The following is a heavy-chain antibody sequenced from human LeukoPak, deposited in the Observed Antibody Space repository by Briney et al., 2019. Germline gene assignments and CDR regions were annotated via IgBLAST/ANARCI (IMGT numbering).Heavy chain of an antibody. CDR3: ARDDDEYGSSRSAFDI. V-gene: IGHV4-61*02. D-gene: IGHD6-6*01. CDR1: GGSISSGSYY. J-gene: IGHJ3*02. CDR2: FYASGST. Sequence: SQTLSLTCTVSGGSISSGSYYWSWIRQPAGKGLEWIGRFYASGSTNYNPSLKRRVTISVDTSKNQFSLNLSSVTAADTAVYYCARDDDEYGSSRSAFDIGGQGTMVTVSS.